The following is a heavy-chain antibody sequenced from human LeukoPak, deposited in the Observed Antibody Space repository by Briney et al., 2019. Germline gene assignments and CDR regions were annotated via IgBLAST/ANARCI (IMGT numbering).Heavy chain of an antibody. CDR3: AREKSQGNGGYYFDY. J-gene: IGHJ4*02. D-gene: IGHD3-10*01. CDR1: GYTFTSYY. Sequence: ASVKVSCKASGYTFTSYYMHWVRQAPGQGLEWMGIINPSGGSTSYAQKFQGRVTMTRDTSTSTVYMELSSLRSEDTAVYYCAREKSQGNGGYYFDYWGQGTLVTVSS. CDR2: INPSGGST. V-gene: IGHV1-46*01.